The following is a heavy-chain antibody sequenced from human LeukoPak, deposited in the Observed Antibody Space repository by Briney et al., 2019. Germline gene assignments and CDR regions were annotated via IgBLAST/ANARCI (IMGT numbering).Heavy chain of an antibody. J-gene: IGHJ4*02. CDR3: AKETPGVLLWSGEPDFDY. CDR2: ISGSGGST. D-gene: IGHD3-10*01. CDR1: GFTFSSYA. V-gene: IGHV3-23*01. Sequence: PGGSLRLSCAASGFTFSSYAMSWVRQAPGKGLEWVSAISGSGGSTYYADSVKGRFTISRDNSKNTLYLQMNSLRAEDTAVYYCAKETPGVLLWSGEPDFDYWGQGTLVTVSS.